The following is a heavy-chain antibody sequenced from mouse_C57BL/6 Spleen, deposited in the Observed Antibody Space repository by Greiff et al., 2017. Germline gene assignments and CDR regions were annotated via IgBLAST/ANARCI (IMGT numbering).Heavy chain of an antibody. CDR2: ISSGGSYT. CDR1: GFTFSSYG. CDR3: ARKGLYGSDY. D-gene: IGHD1-1*01. Sequence: DVQLVESGGDLVKPGGSLKLSCAASGFTFSSYGMSWVRQTPDKRLEWVATISSGGSYTYYPDSVKGRFTISRDNAKNTLYLQMSSLKSEDTAMYYCARKGLYGSDYWGQGTTLTVSS. J-gene: IGHJ2*01. V-gene: IGHV5-6*01.